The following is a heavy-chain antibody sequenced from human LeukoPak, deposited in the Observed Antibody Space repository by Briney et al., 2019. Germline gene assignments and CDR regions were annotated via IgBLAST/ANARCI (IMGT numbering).Heavy chain of an antibody. J-gene: IGHJ4*02. D-gene: IGHD6-13*01. V-gene: IGHV3-49*04. CDR3: TSNPSGVAAAGVDY. Sequence: GGSLRLSCTASGFSFGDYAMSWVRQAPGKGLEWVGFIRSKAYGGTPEYAASVEGRFTISRDDSKSIAYLQMNSLKTEDTAVYYCTSNPSGVAAAGVDYWGQGTLVTVSS. CDR1: GFSFGDYA. CDR2: IRSKAYGGTP.